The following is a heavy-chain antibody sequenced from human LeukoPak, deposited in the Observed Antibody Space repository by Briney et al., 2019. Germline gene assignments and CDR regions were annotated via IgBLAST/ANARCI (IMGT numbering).Heavy chain of an antibody. J-gene: IGHJ6*03. CDR1: GFTFSSYA. Sequence: GGSLRLSCAASGFTFSSYAMHWVRQAPGKGLEWVAVISYDGSNKYYADSVKGRFTISRDNSKNTLYLQMNSLRAEDTAVYYCARPYYDFWSGTDPYYMDVCGKGTTVTVSS. D-gene: IGHD3-3*01. CDR3: ARPYYDFWSGTDPYYMDV. CDR2: ISYDGSNK. V-gene: IGHV3-30-3*01.